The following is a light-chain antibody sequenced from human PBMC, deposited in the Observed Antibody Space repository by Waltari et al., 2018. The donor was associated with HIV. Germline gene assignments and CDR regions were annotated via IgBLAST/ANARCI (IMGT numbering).Light chain of an antibody. CDR2: QDH. CDR1: KLGGTS. CDR3: QAWDRNNVI. V-gene: IGLV3-1*01. Sequence: SYEVTQPPPVSVSPGQTARITCSGEKLGGTSISWYQQKPDQPPLLVIFQDHKRPSGIPERFSGSNSGNTATLTISGTQAMDEADYFCQAWDRNNVIFGGGTKVTVL. J-gene: IGLJ2*01.